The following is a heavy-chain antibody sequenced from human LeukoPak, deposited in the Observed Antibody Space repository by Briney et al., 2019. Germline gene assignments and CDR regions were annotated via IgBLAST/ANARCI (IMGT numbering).Heavy chain of an antibody. V-gene: IGHV4-59*12. CDR2: IYYSGST. Sequence: PSETLSLTCTVSGGSISSYYWSWIRQPPGKGLEWIGYIYYSGSTNYNPSLKSRVTILVDTSKNQFSLKLSSVTAADTAVYYCARDRGELRCDYWGQGTLVTVSS. CDR1: GGSISSYY. D-gene: IGHD1-26*01. J-gene: IGHJ4*02. CDR3: ARDRGELRCDY.